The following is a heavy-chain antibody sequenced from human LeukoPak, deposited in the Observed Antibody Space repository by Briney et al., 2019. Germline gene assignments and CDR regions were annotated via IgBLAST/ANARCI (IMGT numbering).Heavy chain of an antibody. D-gene: IGHD3-22*01. CDR1: GGTFSRFT. J-gene: IGHJ4*02. CDR3: AREWGLESSGYYYAY. CDR2: ITPIFGTA. Sequence: PEASVTVSCKASGGTFSRFTISWVRQAPGQGFEWMGGITPIFGTANFAQKFQGRVSITADESTSTAFMELSSLRSEDTAVYYCAREWGLESSGYYYAYWGQGTLVTVSS. V-gene: IGHV1-69*13.